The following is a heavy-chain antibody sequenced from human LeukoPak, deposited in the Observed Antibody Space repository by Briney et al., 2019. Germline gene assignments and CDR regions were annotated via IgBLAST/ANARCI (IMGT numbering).Heavy chain of an antibody. Sequence: PGGSLRLPCAASGFTFSSYAMHWVRQAPGKGLEYVSAISSNGGSTYYANSVEGRFTISRDNSKNTLYLQMGSLRAEDMAVYYCARVGYASYYYYGMDVWGQGTTVTVSS. CDR2: ISSNGGST. CDR1: GFTFSSYA. D-gene: IGHD2-2*01. V-gene: IGHV3-64*01. J-gene: IGHJ6*01. CDR3: ARVGYASYYYYGMDV.